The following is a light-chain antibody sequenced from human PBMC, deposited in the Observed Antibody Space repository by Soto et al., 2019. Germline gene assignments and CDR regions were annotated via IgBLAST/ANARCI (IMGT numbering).Light chain of an antibody. Sequence: DLPMTQSPSSLSASVGDRVTITCRASQDIGSHLAWYQQKPEKAPKSLIYFASTLQSGVTARFSARGSCTDFTLTISSLQPEDFATYYCQQFRSFPLTFGQGTRLEIK. CDR2: FAS. V-gene: IGKV1D-16*01. CDR3: QQFRSFPLT. CDR1: QDIGSH. J-gene: IGKJ5*01.